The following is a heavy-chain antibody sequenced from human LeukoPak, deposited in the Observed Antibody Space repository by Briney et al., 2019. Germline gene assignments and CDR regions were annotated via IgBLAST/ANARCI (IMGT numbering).Heavy chain of an antibody. Sequence: GGSLRLSCAASGFTFSSYTMNWVRQAPGKGLEWVSSISSRSSYIYYADSVKGRFTISRDNAKNSLYLQMNSLRAEDTAVYYCARDPFSGYDKRVYYFDYWGQGTLVTVSS. V-gene: IGHV3-21*01. CDR3: ARDPFSGYDKRVYYFDY. J-gene: IGHJ4*02. D-gene: IGHD5-12*01. CDR2: ISSRSSYI. CDR1: GFTFSSYT.